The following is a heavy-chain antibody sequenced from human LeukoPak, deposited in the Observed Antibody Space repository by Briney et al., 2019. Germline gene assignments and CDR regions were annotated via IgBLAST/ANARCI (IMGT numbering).Heavy chain of an antibody. CDR3: ARGLPYYYDPGSSYNLFDP. CDR2: INHSERT. CDR1: GGSIRASH. J-gene: IGHJ5*02. D-gene: IGHD3-10*01. V-gene: IGHV4-34*01. Sequence: PSETLSLTCAVYGGSIRASHWTWIRQPPGKGLEWIGEINHSERTNYNPSLSSRVIISVDTSKNQFSLRLNSVTAADTAVYYCARGLPYYYDPGSSYNLFDPWGQGTLVTVSA.